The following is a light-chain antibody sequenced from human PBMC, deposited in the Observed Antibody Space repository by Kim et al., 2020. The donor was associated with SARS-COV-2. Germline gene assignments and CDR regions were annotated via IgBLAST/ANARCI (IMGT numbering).Light chain of an antibody. CDR1: QGISSD. V-gene: IGKV1-9*01. J-gene: IGKJ4*01. CDR2: AAS. Sequence: ASVGDRVTITYRASQGISSDLAWYQQKPGKAPNVLIYAASTLQSGVPSRFSGSGSGTEFTLTISSLQPEDFTTYYCQQFKSYPLTFGGGTKVDIK. CDR3: QQFKSYPLT.